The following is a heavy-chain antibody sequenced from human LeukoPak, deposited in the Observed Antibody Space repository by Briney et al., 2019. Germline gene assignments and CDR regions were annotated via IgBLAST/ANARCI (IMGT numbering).Heavy chain of an antibody. CDR2: ISPHNGGT. CDR3: ARDHPGPEFIDY. CDR1: GYTLSYYY. Sequence: ASVTVSCKSSGYTLSYYYIHWVRQTPEQGLEWMAWISPHNGGTHYAQKFQGRVTMTLDTPTSTVYLELNSLTSDDTAVYYCARDHPGPEFIDYWGQGTLVTVSS. J-gene: IGHJ4*02. V-gene: IGHV1-2*02.